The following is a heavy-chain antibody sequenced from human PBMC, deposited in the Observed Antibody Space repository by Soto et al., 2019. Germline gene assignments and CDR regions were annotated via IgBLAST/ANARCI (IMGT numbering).Heavy chain of an antibody. J-gene: IGHJ4*02. CDR3: ARDPYDNSGSYFNAPLDY. CDR2: MWSDGTTK. V-gene: IGHV3-33*01. CDR1: GFTLSNYG. D-gene: IGHD3-22*01. Sequence: GGSLRLSCAASGFTLSNYGMHWVRQAPGKGLDWVAVMWSDGTTKFYADSVKGRFTLSRDNSKNTLYLQMDSLRAEDTAVYYCARDPYDNSGSYFNAPLDYWGQGTLVTVSS.